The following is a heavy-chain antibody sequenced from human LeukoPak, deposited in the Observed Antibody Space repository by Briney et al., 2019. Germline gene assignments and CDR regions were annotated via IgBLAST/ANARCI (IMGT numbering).Heavy chain of an antibody. CDR2: ISSSGSTT. D-gene: IGHD3-22*01. J-gene: IGHJ4*02. CDR1: GFTFSSYE. CDR3: ARGLVYYDSSGYLYY. Sequence: GGSLRLSCAASGFTFSSYEMNWVRQAPGKGLEWVSYISSSGSTTYYADSVKGRFTISRDNSKNTLYLQMNSLRAEDTAVYYCARGLVYYDSSGYLYYWGQGTLVTVSS. V-gene: IGHV3-48*03.